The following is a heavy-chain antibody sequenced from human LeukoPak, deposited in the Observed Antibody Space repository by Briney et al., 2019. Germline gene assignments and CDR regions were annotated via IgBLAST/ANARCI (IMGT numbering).Heavy chain of an antibody. V-gene: IGHV1-2*02. CDR1: GYTFTGYY. CDR2: INPNDGDT. D-gene: IGHD3-3*01. CDR3: AKDRDFWSGDSSDI. Sequence: ASVKVSCKASGYTFTGYYMHWVRQAPGQGLEWMGWINPNDGDTNYAQKFQGRVTMTRDTSISTTYMELSRLRSDDTAVYYCAKDRDFWSGDSSDIWGQGTMVTVSS. J-gene: IGHJ3*02.